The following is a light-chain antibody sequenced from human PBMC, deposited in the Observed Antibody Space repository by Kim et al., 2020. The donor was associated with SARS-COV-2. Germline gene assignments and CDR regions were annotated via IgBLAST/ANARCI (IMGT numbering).Light chain of an antibody. CDR1: QSLVFSDGKTY. CDR3: MYGTHWPPSFT. Sequence: EVIMTQSPLSLPVTLGQPASISCRSSQSLVFSDGKTYLNWFHQRPGQSPRRLIYKVSNRDSGVPDRFSGSGSGTDFTLKISRVEAEDVGVYYCMYGTHWPPSFTFGGGTKVDIK. V-gene: IGKV2-30*01. J-gene: IGKJ4*01. CDR2: KVS.